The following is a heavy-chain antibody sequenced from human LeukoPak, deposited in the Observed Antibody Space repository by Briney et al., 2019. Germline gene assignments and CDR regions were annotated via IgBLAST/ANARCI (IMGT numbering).Heavy chain of an antibody. CDR2: IYQSGST. V-gene: IGHV4-30-2*01. CDR1: GDSISSGDYS. J-gene: IGHJ3*02. Sequence: PSQTLSLTCAVSGDSISSGDYSWSWIRQPPGKGLDWIGYIYQSGSTYYNPSLKSRVTISVDRSKNQFSLRLTSVTAADTAVYYCARDVGEEVGAFDIWGQGTMVTVSS. D-gene: IGHD4-17*01. CDR3: ARDVGEEVGAFDI.